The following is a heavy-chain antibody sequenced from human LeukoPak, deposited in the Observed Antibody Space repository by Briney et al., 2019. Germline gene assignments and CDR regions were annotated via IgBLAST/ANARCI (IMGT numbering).Heavy chain of an antibody. J-gene: IGHJ6*02. CDR3: ARDDHFVVATIFSPDYYYGMDV. V-gene: IGHV1-69*04. D-gene: IGHD5-12*01. CDR2: IIPILGIA. CDR1: GGTFSSYA. Sequence: SVKVSCKASGGTFSSYAISWVRQAPGQGLEWMGRIIPILGIANYAQKFQGRVTITADKSTSTAYMELSSLRSEDTAVYYCARDDHFVVATIFSPDYYYGMDVWGQGTTVTVSS.